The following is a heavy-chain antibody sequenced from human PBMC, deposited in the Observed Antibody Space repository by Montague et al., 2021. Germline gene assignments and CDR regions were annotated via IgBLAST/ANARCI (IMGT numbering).Heavy chain of an antibody. J-gene: IGHJ5*02. CDR2: MFYGGAT. Sequence: SETQSLTCTVSSGSIFHAHWSWVRQPPGKGLEWLGSMFYGGATSNNPSLKSRVTMSIDTSTNQFSLKLGFVTAADTAVYYCAKQDYFVSGTSYKGFDPWGQGILVTVSS. V-gene: IGHV4-59*08. CDR1: SGSIFHAH. D-gene: IGHD3-10*01. CDR3: AKQDYFVSGTSYKGFDP.